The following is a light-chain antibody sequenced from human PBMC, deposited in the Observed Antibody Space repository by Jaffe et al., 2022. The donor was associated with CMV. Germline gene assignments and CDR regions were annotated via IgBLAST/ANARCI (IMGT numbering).Light chain of an antibody. J-gene: IGLJ2*01. V-gene: IGLV2-14*03. CDR2: DVS. Sequence: QSALTQPASVSGSPGQSITISCTGTSSDIAGYNYVSWYQQHPGKAPKLIIYDVSSRPSGVSNRFSGSKSGNTASLTISGLQAEDESYYYCSSYTSSTALVFGGGTKVTVL. CDR1: SSDIAGYNY. CDR3: SSYTSSTALV.